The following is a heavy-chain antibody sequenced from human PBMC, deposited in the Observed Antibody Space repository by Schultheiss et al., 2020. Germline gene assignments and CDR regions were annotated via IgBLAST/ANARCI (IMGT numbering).Heavy chain of an antibody. CDR3: ARRATPGTFSRPKFDY. Sequence: GSLRLSCAVYGGSFNYYFWTWFRQPPGKGLEWIGEINHSGSTDYNPSLKSRVTISVDTSKNQFSLNLSSVTAADTAVYFCARRATPGTFSRPKFDYWGQGTLVTVSS. V-gene: IGHV4-34*01. J-gene: IGHJ4*02. CDR1: GGSFNYYF. D-gene: IGHD1-1*01. CDR2: INHSGST.